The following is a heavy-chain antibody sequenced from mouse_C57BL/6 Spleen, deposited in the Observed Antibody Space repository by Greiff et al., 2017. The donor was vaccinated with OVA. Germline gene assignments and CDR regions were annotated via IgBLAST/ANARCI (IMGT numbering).Heavy chain of an antibody. CDR3: ARRDYGSSSDY. D-gene: IGHD1-1*01. CDR1: GYAFSSYW. CDR2: IYPGDGDT. Sequence: VKLVESGAELVKPGASVKISCKASGYAFSSYWMNWVKQRPGKGLEWIGQIYPGDGDTNYNGKFKGKATLTADKSSSTAYMQLSSLTSEDSAVYFCARRDYGSSSDYWGQGTTLTVSS. J-gene: IGHJ2*01. V-gene: IGHV1-80*01.